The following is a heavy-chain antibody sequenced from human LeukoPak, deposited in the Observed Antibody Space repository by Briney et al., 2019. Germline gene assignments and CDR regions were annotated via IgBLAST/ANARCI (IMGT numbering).Heavy chain of an antibody. CDR2: INHSGST. V-gene: IGHV4-34*01. Sequence: SETLSLTCTVSGGSISSYYWSWIRQPPGKGLEWIGEINHSGSTNYNPSLKSRVTISVDTSKNQFSLKLSSVTAADTAVYYCARRGHTGPGYCSGGSCYHAFDIWGQGTMVTVSS. CDR3: ARRGHTGPGYCSGGSCYHAFDI. D-gene: IGHD2-15*01. CDR1: GGSISSYY. J-gene: IGHJ3*02.